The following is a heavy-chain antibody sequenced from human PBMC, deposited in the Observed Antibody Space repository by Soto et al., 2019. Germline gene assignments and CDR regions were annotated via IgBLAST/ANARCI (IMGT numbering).Heavy chain of an antibody. Sequence: EVQLLESGGGWVQPGGSLRLSCAASGFTFSSYAMNWVRQAPGKGLEWVSGISGSGVSTYYADSAKGRFTISRDNSKNTLYLQVNNLRVEDTAVYYCAQNKWAAHNNCFDYWGQGTLVTVSS. V-gene: IGHV3-23*01. CDR1: GFTFSSYA. D-gene: IGHD2-8*01. CDR2: ISGSGVST. CDR3: AQNKWAAHNNCFDY. J-gene: IGHJ4*02.